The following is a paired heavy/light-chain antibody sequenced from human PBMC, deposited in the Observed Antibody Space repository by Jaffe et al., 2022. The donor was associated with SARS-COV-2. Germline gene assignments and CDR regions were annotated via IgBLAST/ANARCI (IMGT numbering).Light chain of an antibody. Sequence: EIVLTQSPGTLSLSPGERATLSCRASQSVSSTYLAWYQQKPGQAPRLLIYGASSRATGIPDRFSGSGSGTDFTLTISRLEPEDFAIYYCQQYGGSPWTFGQGTKVEVK. V-gene: IGKV3-20*01. J-gene: IGKJ1*01. CDR3: QQYGGSPWT. CDR2: GAS. CDR1: QSVSSTY.
Heavy chain of an antibody. CDR2: IYSRGGT. Sequence: VQLQESGPGLVKPSQTLSLTCTVSGGSISSGSYYWTWIRQPAGKGLEWIGRIYSRGGTDYNPSLKSRVTISVDTSKNQFSLKLRSVTAADTAMYYCARDPAFYYDSSAFSWGQGTLVTVSS. V-gene: IGHV4-61*02. D-gene: IGHD3-22*01. CDR1: GGSISSGSYY. J-gene: IGHJ4*02. CDR3: ARDPAFYYDSSAFS.